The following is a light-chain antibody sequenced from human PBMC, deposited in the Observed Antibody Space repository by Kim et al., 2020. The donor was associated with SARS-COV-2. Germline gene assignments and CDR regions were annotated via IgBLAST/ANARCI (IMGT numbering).Light chain of an antibody. Sequence: ACVGDRVTITCRASQSISSYLNWYQQKPGKAPKLLIYGASSLQSGVPSRFSGSGSGTDFTLTISSLQPEDFATYYCQQSYSTPWTFGQGTKVDIK. CDR1: QSISSY. V-gene: IGKV1-39*01. CDR2: GAS. J-gene: IGKJ1*01. CDR3: QQSYSTPWT.